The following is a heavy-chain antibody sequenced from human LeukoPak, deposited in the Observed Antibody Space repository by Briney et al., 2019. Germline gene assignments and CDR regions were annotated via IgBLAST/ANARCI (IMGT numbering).Heavy chain of an antibody. V-gene: IGHV4-59*08. CDR1: GGSISNYY. Sequence: PETLSLTCTVSGGSISNYYWSWIRQPPGKGLEWIGYIYYSGSTNYNPSLKSRVTISVDTSKNQFSLKLSSVTAADTAVYYCARHSYGSQFDYWGQGTLVTVSS. CDR3: ARHSYGSQFDY. CDR2: IYYSGST. J-gene: IGHJ4*02. D-gene: IGHD5-18*01.